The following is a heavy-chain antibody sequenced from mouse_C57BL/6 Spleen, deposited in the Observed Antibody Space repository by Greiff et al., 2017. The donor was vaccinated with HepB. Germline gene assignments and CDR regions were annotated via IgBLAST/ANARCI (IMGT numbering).Heavy chain of an antibody. CDR1: GYAFTSSW. D-gene: IGHD1-1*01. J-gene: IGHJ2*01. V-gene: IGHV1-82*01. CDR3: ARRYYGSNSMGFDY. CDR2: IYPGDGDT. Sequence: VQLQQPGPELVKPGASVKISCKASGYAFTSSWMNWVKQRPGKGLEWIGQIYPGDGDTNYNGKFKGKATLTADKSSSTAYMQLSSLTSEDSAVYFCARRYYGSNSMGFDYWGQGTTLTVSS.